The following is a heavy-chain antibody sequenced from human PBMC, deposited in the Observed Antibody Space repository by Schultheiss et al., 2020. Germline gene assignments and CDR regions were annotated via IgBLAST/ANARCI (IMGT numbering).Heavy chain of an antibody. CDR2: IYWNDDK. V-gene: IGHV2-5*01. CDR1: GFSLSTSGVG. D-gene: IGHD2-15*01. J-gene: IGHJ5*02. CDR3: AHAPPIVVVVAASNWFDP. Sequence: SGPTLVKPTQTLTLTCTFSGFSLSTSGVGVGWIRQPPGKALEWLALIYWNDDKRYSPSLKSRLTITKDTSKNQVVLTMTNMDPVDTATYYCAHAPPIVVVVAASNWFDPWGQGTLGTVAS.